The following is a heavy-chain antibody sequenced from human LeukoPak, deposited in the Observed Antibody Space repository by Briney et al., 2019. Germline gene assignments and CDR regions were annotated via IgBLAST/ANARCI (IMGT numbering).Heavy chain of an antibody. Sequence: ASVKVSCKASGGTISSYAISWVRQAPGQGLEWMGGIIPIFGTANYAQKFQGRVTITADESTSTAYMELSSLRSEDTAVYYCAREVPAEGNMGDGGFDPWGQGTLVTVSS. J-gene: IGHJ5*02. D-gene: IGHD2-2*01. CDR1: GGTISSYA. CDR3: AREVPAEGNMGDGGFDP. CDR2: IIPIFGTA. V-gene: IGHV1-69*13.